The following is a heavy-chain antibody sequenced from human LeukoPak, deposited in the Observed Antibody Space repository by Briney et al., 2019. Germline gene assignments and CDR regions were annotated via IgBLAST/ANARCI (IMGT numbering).Heavy chain of an antibody. CDR1: GGSFSGYY. V-gene: IGHV4-34*01. D-gene: IGHD3-16*01. CDR3: ARRGGIFHGFDP. Sequence: PSETLSLTCAVYGGSFSGYYWSWIRQPPGKGLEWIGEINHSGSTNYNPSLESRVTISVDTSKNQFSLKLSSVTAADTAVYYCARRGGIFHGFDPWGQGTLVTVSS. J-gene: IGHJ5*02. CDR2: INHSGST.